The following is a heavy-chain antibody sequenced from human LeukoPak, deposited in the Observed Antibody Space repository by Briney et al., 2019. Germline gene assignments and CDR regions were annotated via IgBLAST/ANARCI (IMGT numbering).Heavy chain of an antibody. CDR2: IKQDGSEK. CDR3: ASLVGATEGDFDY. Sequence: GGSLRLSCAASGFTFSSYWMSWVRQAPGKGPEWVANIKQDGSEKYYVDSVKGRFTISRDNAKNSLYLQMNSLRAEDTAVYYCASLVGATEGDFDYWGQGTLVTVSS. D-gene: IGHD1-26*01. CDR1: GFTFSSYW. V-gene: IGHV3-7*01. J-gene: IGHJ4*02.